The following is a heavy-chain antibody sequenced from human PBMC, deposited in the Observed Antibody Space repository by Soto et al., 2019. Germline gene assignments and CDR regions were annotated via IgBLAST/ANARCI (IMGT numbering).Heavy chain of an antibody. V-gene: IGHV3-30-3*01. D-gene: IGHD3-9*01. J-gene: IGHJ4*02. Sequence: QVQLVESGGGVVQPGRSRRLSCAASGFTFSSYAMHWVRQAPGKGLEWVAVISYDGSNKYYADSVKGRFTISRDNSKNTLYLQMNSLRAEDTAVYYCARDTTRYYDILTGQYYFDYWGQGTLVTVSS. CDR2: ISYDGSNK. CDR3: ARDTTRYYDILTGQYYFDY. CDR1: GFTFSSYA.